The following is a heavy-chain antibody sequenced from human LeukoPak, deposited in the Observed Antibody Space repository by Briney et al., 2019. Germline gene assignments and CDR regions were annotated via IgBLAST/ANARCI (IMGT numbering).Heavy chain of an antibody. CDR1: GFTFGSYW. D-gene: IGHD2-2*01. CDR3: ARGYCSSTSCSLVDY. J-gene: IGHJ4*02. V-gene: IGHV3-74*01. Sequence: GGSLRLSCAASGFTFGSYWMHWVRQAPGKGLVWVSRINSDGSSTSYADSVKGRFTISRDNAKNTLYLQMNSLRAEDTAVYYCARGYCSSTSCSLVDYWGQGTLVTVSS. CDR2: INSDGSST.